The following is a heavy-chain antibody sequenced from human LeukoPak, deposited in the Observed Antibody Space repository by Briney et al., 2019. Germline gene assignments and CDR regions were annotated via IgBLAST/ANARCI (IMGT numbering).Heavy chain of an antibody. D-gene: IGHD4-23*01. J-gene: IGHJ4*02. Sequence: KPSETLSLTCTVSGYSISSGYYWGWIRPPPGKGLEWIGSIYHSGSTYYNPSLKSRVTISVDTSKNQFSLKLSSVTAADTAVYYCARAGYTVVTGSNYWGQGTLVTVSS. CDR3: ARAGYTVVTGSNY. V-gene: IGHV4-38-2*02. CDR1: GYSISSGYY. CDR2: IYHSGST.